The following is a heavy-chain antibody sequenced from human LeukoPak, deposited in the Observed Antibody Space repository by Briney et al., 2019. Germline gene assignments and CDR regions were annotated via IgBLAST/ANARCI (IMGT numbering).Heavy chain of an antibody. J-gene: IGHJ4*02. CDR1: GFTFDDYG. CDR3: ARDLMGIAYRGAFYY. D-gene: IGHD6-13*01. Sequence: GGSLRLSCAASGFTFDDYGMSWVRQAPGKRLEWVSGINWNGGSTGYADSVKGRFTISRDNAKNSLYLQMNSLRAEDTAVYYCARDLMGIAYRGAFYYWGQGTLVTVSS. V-gene: IGHV3-20*04. CDR2: INWNGGST.